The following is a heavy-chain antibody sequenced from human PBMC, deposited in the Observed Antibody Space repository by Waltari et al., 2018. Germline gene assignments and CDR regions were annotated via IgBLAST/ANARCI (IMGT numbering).Heavy chain of an antibody. Sequence: QLQLQESGPGLVKPSETLSLTCTVSGGSISSSSYYWGWIRQPPGKGLEWSGYIYYRGSTNYNPPLKRRVTISVDTSKNQFSLKLSSVTAADTAVYYCARGRQAMVRGPLFDPWGQGTLVTVSS. CDR3: ARGRQAMVRGPLFDP. J-gene: IGHJ5*02. CDR2: IYYRGST. D-gene: IGHD3-10*01. V-gene: IGHV4-61*05. CDR1: GGSISSSSYY.